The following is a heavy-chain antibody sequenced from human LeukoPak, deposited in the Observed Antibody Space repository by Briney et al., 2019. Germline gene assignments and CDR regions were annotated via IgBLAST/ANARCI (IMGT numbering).Heavy chain of an antibody. CDR2: ILPDGRDT. CDR1: GYTFAAHH. D-gene: IGHD3-10*01. V-gene: IGHV1-2*02. J-gene: IGHJ4*02. Sequence: ASVNVSCKPSGYTFAAHHIHWVRQAPRQGLDGMGWILPDGRDTKYSQKFQDRMTLTTDTSTNTAYMELSRLIPDDTAVYYCSGRYGPGPVWGQGTLISASP. CDR3: SGRYGPGPV.